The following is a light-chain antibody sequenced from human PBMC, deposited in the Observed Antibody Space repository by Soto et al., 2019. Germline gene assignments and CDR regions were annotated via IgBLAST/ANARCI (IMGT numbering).Light chain of an antibody. V-gene: IGLV2-18*02. CDR1: SSDVGSSNG. CDR2: DVS. Sequence: LTQPPSVSGSPGRSVAISCTGTSSDVGSSNGVSWYQQPPGTAPKLMIYDVSNRPSGVPDRFSGSKSGNTASLTISGLQAEDEADYYCSSYTSSSTYVFGSGTKVTVL. J-gene: IGLJ1*01. CDR3: SSYTSSSTYV.